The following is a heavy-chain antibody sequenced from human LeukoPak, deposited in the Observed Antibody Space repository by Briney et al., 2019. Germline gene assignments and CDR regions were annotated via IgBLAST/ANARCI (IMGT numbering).Heavy chain of an antibody. CDR1: GGTFSSYA. D-gene: IGHD3-22*01. V-gene: IGHV1-69*01. J-gene: IGHJ4*02. Sequence: SVKVSCKASGGTFSSYAISWVRQAPGQGLEWMGGIIPIFGTANYAQKFQGRVTITADESTSTAYMELSSLRSEDPAVNYCAAHNYYDSSGYYYRDYWGQGTLVTVSS. CDR2: IIPIFGTA. CDR3: AAHNYYDSSGYYYRDY.